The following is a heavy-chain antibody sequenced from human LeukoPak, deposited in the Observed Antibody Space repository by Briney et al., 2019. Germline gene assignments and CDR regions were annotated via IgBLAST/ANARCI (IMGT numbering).Heavy chain of an antibody. Sequence: GGSLRLSCAASGFTVSSNYMSWVRQAPGKGLEWVSVIYSGGSTYYAGSVKGRFTISRDNSKNTLYLQMNSLRAEDTAVYYCAREGPYGDYAYYFDYWGQGTLVTVSS. D-gene: IGHD4-17*01. J-gene: IGHJ4*02. V-gene: IGHV3-66*01. CDR1: GFTVSSNY. CDR2: IYSGGST. CDR3: AREGPYGDYAYYFDY.